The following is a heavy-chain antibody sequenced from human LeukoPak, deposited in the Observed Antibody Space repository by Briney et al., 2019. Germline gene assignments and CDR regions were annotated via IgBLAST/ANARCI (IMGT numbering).Heavy chain of an antibody. CDR1: GGSISSYY. CDR2: IYDSGST. J-gene: IGHJ4*02. D-gene: IGHD5-18*01. Sequence: SETLSLTCTVSGGSISSYYWSWIRQPPGKGLEWIGNIYDSGSTNYNPSLKSRVTISIDTSKNQFSLKLSSVTAADTAVYYCARDRQLWYFDYWGQGTLVTVSS. CDR3: ARDRQLWYFDY. V-gene: IGHV4-59*01.